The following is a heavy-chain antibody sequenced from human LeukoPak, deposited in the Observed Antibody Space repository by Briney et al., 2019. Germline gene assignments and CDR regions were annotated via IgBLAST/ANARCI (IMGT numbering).Heavy chain of an antibody. CDR1: GFTFSSYE. CDR2: ISSSGSTI. D-gene: IGHD3-22*01. Sequence: GGSLRLSCAASGFTFSSYEMNWVRQAPGKGLEWVSYISSSGSTIYYADSVKGRFTISRDNAKNTLYLQMNSLRAEDTAVYYCAELGITMIEGVWGKGTTVTISS. V-gene: IGHV3-48*03. CDR3: AELGITMIEGV. J-gene: IGHJ6*04.